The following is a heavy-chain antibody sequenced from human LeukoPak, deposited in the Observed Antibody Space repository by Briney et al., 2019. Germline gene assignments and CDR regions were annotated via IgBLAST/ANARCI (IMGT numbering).Heavy chain of an antibody. CDR2: IYYNGST. D-gene: IGHD6-13*01. V-gene: IGHV4-30-4*01. J-gene: IGHJ5*02. Sequence: SETLSLTCTVSGGSISSGDYYWSWIRQPPGKGLEWIGYIYYNGSTYYNPSLKSRVTISVDTSKNQFSLKLGSVTAADTAVYYCARVEAAGTGGVDPWGQGTLVTVSS. CDR3: ARVEAAGTGGVDP. CDR1: GGSISSGDYY.